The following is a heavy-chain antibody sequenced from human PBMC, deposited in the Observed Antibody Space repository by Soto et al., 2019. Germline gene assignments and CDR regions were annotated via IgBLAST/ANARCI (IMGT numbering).Heavy chain of an antibody. D-gene: IGHD5-12*01. V-gene: IGHV3-33*01. J-gene: IGHJ6*02. Sequence: QVQLVESGGGVVQPGRSLRLSCAASGFTFSSYGMHWVRQAPGKGLEWVALVWYAGGNKYYADSVKGRFTISRDNSKNTLYLQMNSLRDEDTAVYYCVRAAGYSGNDYVYYYGMDVWGQGTTVTVSS. CDR3: VRAAGYSGNDYVYYYGMDV. CDR2: VWYAGGNK. CDR1: GFTFSSYG.